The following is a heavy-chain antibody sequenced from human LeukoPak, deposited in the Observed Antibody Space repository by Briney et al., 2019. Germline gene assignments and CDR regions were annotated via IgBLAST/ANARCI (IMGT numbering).Heavy chain of an antibody. CDR2: HSGGRAST. CDR1: GFTFMHYA. CDR3: AKDVRSVATIIAN. D-gene: IGHD5-12*01. Sequence: PGGSLRLSYAASGFTFMHYAKSWVRQAAGKGLQCVSGHSGGRASTHYADSVKGRFTISRDNSKNTLYLQMSRLRAEDTALYYCAKDVRSVATIIANWGQGTLVTVSS. V-gene: IGHV3-23*01. J-gene: IGHJ4*02.